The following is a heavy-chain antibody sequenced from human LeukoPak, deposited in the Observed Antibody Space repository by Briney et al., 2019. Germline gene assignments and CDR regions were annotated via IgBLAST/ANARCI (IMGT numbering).Heavy chain of an antibody. D-gene: IGHD4-23*01. Sequence: GGSLRLSCVASGFTFSNYAMHWVRQAPGKGLEWVAVISYDGSKKDYAGSVKGRFTISRDNSKNTLYLQMNSLRAEDTAVYYCARGARKGDDYGGFFDYWGQGTLVTVSS. CDR3: ARGARKGDDYGGFFDY. V-gene: IGHV3-30*04. CDR2: ISYDGSKK. CDR1: GFTFSNYA. J-gene: IGHJ4*02.